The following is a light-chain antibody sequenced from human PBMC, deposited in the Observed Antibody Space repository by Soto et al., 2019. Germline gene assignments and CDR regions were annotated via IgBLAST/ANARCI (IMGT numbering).Light chain of an antibody. CDR3: QQYDSYAWT. CDR1: QTIDGW. Sequence: DIQMTQSPSTLPASVGDSVTLSCRASQTIDGWLAWYQQKPGKAPKLLIYDASTLEDGVPSRFSGIGSGTEFTLTITSLQPDDFATYYCQQYDSYAWTFGQGTKVDIK. CDR2: DAS. V-gene: IGKV1-5*01. J-gene: IGKJ1*01.